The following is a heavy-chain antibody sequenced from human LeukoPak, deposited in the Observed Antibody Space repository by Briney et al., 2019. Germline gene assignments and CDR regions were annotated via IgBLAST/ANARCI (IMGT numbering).Heavy chain of an antibody. CDR2: IYTSGST. CDR1: GGSFSGYY. CDR3: ARGYSSNAFDX. J-gene: IGHJ3*02. Sequence: SETLSLTCAVYGGSFSGYYWSWIRQPPGKGLEWIGRIYTSGSTNYNPSLKSRVTISVDTSKNQFSLKLSSVTAADTAVYYCARGYSSNAFDXXXQGTMVTVSS. V-gene: IGHV4-59*10. D-gene: IGHD1-26*01.